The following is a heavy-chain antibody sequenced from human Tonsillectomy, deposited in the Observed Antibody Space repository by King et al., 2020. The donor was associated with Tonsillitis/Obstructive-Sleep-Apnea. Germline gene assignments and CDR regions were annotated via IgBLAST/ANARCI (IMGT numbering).Heavy chain of an antibody. D-gene: IGHD1-26*01. CDR2: SYPGVSYT. Sequence: VQLVESGAEVKKPGESLKISCKGSGYSFTNYWNGWVRQMPGKSLEWMGISYPGVSYTSYSPSFQGQVTISADKSISTAYLQWSSLKASDTAMYYCARRGAPRSFDYWGQGTLVTVSS. CDR3: ARRGAPRSFDY. V-gene: IGHV5-51*01. CDR1: GYSFTNYW. J-gene: IGHJ4*02.